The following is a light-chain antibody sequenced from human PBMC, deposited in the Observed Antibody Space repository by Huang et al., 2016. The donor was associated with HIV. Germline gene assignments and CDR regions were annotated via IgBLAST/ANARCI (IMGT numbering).Light chain of an antibody. V-gene: IGKV3-15*01. Sequence: EIVMTQSPAILSVSPGESATLSCRASHSVKSDLAWYQQKPGQPPRLLIYAASTRATGVPPRFSGSGSETEFTLTISDLQSEDFALYYCQHYNNWPPRYTFGQGTKLDIK. CDR2: AAS. J-gene: IGKJ2*01. CDR1: HSVKSD. CDR3: QHYNNWPPRYT.